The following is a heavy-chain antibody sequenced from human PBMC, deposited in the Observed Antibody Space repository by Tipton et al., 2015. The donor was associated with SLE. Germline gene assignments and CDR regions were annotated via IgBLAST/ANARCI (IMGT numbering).Heavy chain of an antibody. CDR1: GGSISSYY. V-gene: IGHV4-4*07. D-gene: IGHD6-19*01. CDR2: IYTSGST. CDR3: ARGGYSSGWYGDYFVY. J-gene: IGHJ4*02. Sequence: TLSLTCTVSGGSISSYYWSWIRQPAGKGLEWIGRIYTSGSTNYNPSLKSRVTISVDTSKNQFSLNLRSVTAADTAIYYCARGGYSSGWYGDYFVYCGQGTLVTVSS.